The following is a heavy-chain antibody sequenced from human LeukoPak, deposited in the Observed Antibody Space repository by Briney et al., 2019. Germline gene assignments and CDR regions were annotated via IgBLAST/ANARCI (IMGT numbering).Heavy chain of an antibody. D-gene: IGHD3-10*01. Sequence: GASVKVSCKASGYTFTSYGISWVRQAPGQGLEWMGWISAYNGNTNYAQKLQGRVTMTTDISTSTAYMELRSLRSDDTAVYYCASTGWNYYGSGSYFDYWGQGTLVTVSS. CDR1: GYTFTSYG. V-gene: IGHV1-18*01. CDR2: ISAYNGNT. CDR3: ASTGWNYYGSGSYFDY. J-gene: IGHJ4*02.